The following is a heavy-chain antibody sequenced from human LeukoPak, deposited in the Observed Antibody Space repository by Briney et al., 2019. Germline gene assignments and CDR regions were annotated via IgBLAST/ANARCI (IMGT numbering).Heavy chain of an antibody. V-gene: IGHV4-59*01. CDR1: GGSISSYY. Sequence: SETLSLTCTVSGGSISSYYRSWIRQPPGKGLEWIGYIYYSGSTNYNPSLKSRVTISVDTSKNQFSLKLSSVTAADTAVYYCARGEQLVTLWGQGTLVTVSS. CDR3: ARGEQLVTL. CDR2: IYYSGST. J-gene: IGHJ4*02. D-gene: IGHD6-13*01.